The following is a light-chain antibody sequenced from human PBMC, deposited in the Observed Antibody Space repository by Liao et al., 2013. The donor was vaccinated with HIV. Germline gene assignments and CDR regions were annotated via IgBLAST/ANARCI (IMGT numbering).Light chain of an antibody. CDR2: QGT. CDR1: KLGNKY. V-gene: IGLV3-1*01. Sequence: SYELTQPPSVSVSPGQTASITCSGDKLGNKYTCWYQQKPGQPPVLVIYQGTKRPSEIAERFSGSYSGNTATLTISGTQPVDEAEYFCQAWDSSAAVVFGGGTTLTVL. J-gene: IGLJ2*01. CDR3: QAWDSSAAVV.